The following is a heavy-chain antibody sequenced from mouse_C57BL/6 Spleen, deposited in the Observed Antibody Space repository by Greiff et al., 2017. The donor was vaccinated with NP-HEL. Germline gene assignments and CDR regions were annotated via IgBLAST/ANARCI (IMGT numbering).Heavy chain of an antibody. Sequence: VQLQQSGAELVKPGASVKLSCKASGYTFTSYWMHWVKQRPGQGLEWIGNINPSNGGTKYNEKFKSKATLTVDKSSSTAYMQLSSLTSEDSAVYYCARDSSGPAWFAYWGQGTLVTVSA. CDR3: ARDSSGPAWFAY. V-gene: IGHV1-53*01. D-gene: IGHD3-2*02. J-gene: IGHJ3*01. CDR1: GYTFTSYW. CDR2: INPSNGGT.